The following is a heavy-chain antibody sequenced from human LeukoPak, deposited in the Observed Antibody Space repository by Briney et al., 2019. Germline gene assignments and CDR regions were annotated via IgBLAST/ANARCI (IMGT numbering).Heavy chain of an antibody. V-gene: IGHV1-18*01. CDR3: ARRSNWEVGYYIDYFDY. D-gene: IGHD3-3*01. CDR1: GYTFTSYG. J-gene: IGHJ4*02. Sequence: ASVKVSCKASGYTFTSYGISWVRQAPGQGLEWMGWISAYNGNTNYAQKLQGRVTMTTDTSTSTAYMELRSLRSDDTAVYYCARRSNWEVGYYIDYFDYGAREPWSPSPQ. CDR2: ISAYNGNT.